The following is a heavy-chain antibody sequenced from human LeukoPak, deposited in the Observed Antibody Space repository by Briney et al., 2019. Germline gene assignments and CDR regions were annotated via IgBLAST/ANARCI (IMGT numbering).Heavy chain of an antibody. V-gene: IGHV3-48*03. CDR3: ARAGRGWYTPPLY. J-gene: IGHJ4*02. D-gene: IGHD6-19*01. CDR2: ISSSGSTI. CDR1: GFTLSSYE. Sequence: GGSLSLSCAAYGFTLSSYEMNWVRQAPGKGREWVSYISSSGSTIYYADSVKGRFTISRDNAKNSLYLQMNSLRAEDTAVYYCARAGRGWYTPPLYWGQGTLVTVSS.